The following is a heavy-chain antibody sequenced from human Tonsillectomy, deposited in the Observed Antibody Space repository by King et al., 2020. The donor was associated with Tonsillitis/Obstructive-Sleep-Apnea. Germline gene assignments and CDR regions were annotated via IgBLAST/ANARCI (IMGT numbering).Heavy chain of an antibody. CDR1: GYTFTGYY. Sequence: QLVQSGAEVKKPGASVKVSCKASGYTFTGYYMHWVRQAPGQGLEWMGWINPNSGDTNYAQKFQGRVTMTRDTSISTAYMEVSRLRSDDTAVYYCARDVRGSSYGADSYYFDYWGQGTLVTVSS. J-gene: IGHJ4*02. V-gene: IGHV1-2*02. D-gene: IGHD5-18*01. CDR2: INPNSGDT. CDR3: ARDVRGSSYGADSYYFDY.